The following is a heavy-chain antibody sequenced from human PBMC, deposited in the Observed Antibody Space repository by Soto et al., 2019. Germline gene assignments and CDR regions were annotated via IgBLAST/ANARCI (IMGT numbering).Heavy chain of an antibody. J-gene: IGHJ4*02. CDR3: AKDASSIAARPLGLDY. V-gene: IGHV3-23*01. D-gene: IGHD6-6*01. Sequence: GGSLRLSCAASGFTFSSYAMSWVRQAPGKGLEWVSAISGSGGSTYYTDSVKGRFTISRDNSKNTLYLQMNSLRAEDTAVYYCAKDASSIAARPLGLDYWGQGTLVTVSS. CDR2: ISGSGGST. CDR1: GFTFSSYA.